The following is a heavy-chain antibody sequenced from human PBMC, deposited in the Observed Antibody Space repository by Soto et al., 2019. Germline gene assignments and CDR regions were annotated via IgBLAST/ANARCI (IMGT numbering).Heavy chain of an antibody. J-gene: IGHJ6*02. CDR1: GGSFSGYY. D-gene: IGHD2-8*01. Sequence: QVQLQQWGAGLLKPSETLSLTCAVYGGSFSGYYWSWIRQPPGKGLEWIGEINHSGSTNYNPSLKSRVTISVDTSKNQFPLKLSSVTAADTAVYYCARGRTRSYYYYYYGMDVWGQGTTVTVSS. V-gene: IGHV4-34*01. CDR3: ARGRTRSYYYYYYGMDV. CDR2: INHSGST.